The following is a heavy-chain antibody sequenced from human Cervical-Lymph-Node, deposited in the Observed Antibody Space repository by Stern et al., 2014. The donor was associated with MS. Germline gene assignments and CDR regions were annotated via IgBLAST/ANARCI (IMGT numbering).Heavy chain of an antibody. CDR3: AREAPVEPAATDAFDI. D-gene: IGHD2-2*01. Sequence: VQLVESGGGVVQPGRSLRLSCAASGFTFSTYGMHWVRQAPGKGLEWGAGIWSDGTNSLYADSLKGRFTISRANSKNTLYLQMNTLRTEDTAVYYCAREAPVEPAATDAFDIWGRGTMVAVSS. CDR1: GFTFSTYG. J-gene: IGHJ3*02. V-gene: IGHV3-33*01. CDR2: IWSDGTNS.